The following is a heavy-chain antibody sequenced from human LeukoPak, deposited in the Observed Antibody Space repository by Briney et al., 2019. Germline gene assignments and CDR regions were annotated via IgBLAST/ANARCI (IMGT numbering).Heavy chain of an antibody. CDR2: IYTSGST. CDR3: ARHRNDYVWGSYRSNWFDP. Sequence: PSETLSLTCTVSGGSISSGSYYWSWIRQPAGKGLEWIGRIYTSGSTNYNPSLKSRVTISVDTPKNQFSLKLSSVTAADTAVYYCARHRNDYVWGSYRSNWFDPWGQGTLVTVSS. CDR1: GGSISSGSYY. J-gene: IGHJ5*02. D-gene: IGHD3-16*02. V-gene: IGHV4-61*02.